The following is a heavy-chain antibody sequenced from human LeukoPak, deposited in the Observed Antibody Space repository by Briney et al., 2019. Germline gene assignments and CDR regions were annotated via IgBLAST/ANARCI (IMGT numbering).Heavy chain of an antibody. CDR3: ARALAGYSSSWYFGY. J-gene: IGHJ4*02. Sequence: ASVKVSCKASGYTFTGYYMHWVRQASGQGLEWMGWINPNSGGTNYAQKFQGRVTMTRGTSISTAYMELSRLRSDDTAVYYCARALAGYSSSWYFGYWGQGTLVTVSS. D-gene: IGHD6-13*01. V-gene: IGHV1-2*02. CDR2: INPNSGGT. CDR1: GYTFTGYY.